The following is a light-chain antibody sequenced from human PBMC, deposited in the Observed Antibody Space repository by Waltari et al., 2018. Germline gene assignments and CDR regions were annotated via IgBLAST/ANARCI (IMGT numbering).Light chain of an antibody. V-gene: IGKV3-15*01. CDR2: GAS. Sequence: EIVMTQSPATLSVSPGERATLSCRASQSVTANLAWYQQKPGQTPRLIIYGASTRATGIPARFSASGSGTEFTLTISGMQSEDFAVYYCQQYNDWPPLFTFGPGTKVDIK. CDR3: QQYNDWPPLFT. J-gene: IGKJ3*01. CDR1: QSVTAN.